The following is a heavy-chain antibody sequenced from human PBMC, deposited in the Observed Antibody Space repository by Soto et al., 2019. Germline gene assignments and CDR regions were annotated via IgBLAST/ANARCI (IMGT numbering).Heavy chain of an antibody. Sequence: ASVKVSFKASGYTFTSYDINWLRQATGQGLEWMGWMNPNSGNTGYAQKFQGRVTMTRNTSISTAYMELSSLRSEDTAVYYCARGRLRLGELSLYNDYWGQGTLVTVSS. J-gene: IGHJ4*02. V-gene: IGHV1-8*01. D-gene: IGHD3-16*02. CDR1: GYTFTSYD. CDR2: MNPNSGNT. CDR3: ARGRLRLGELSLYNDY.